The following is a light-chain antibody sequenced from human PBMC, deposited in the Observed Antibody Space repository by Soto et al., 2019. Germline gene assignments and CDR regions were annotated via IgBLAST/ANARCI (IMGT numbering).Light chain of an antibody. CDR1: QSVSSSY. CDR2: GAS. J-gene: IGKJ1*01. V-gene: IGKV3-20*01. CDR3: QQYGSSPVT. Sequence: EIVLTQSPGTLSLSPGERATLSCRASQSVSSSYLAWYQQKPGQAPRLLIYGASSRATGIPDSFSGSGSGTDFTLTISRLEPEDFAVYYCQQYGSSPVTFGQGTKVELK.